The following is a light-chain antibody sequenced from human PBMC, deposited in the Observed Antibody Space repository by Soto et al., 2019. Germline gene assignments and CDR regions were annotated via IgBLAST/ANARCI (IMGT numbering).Light chain of an antibody. CDR3: QQYYSTLYT. CDR2: WAS. CDR1: QSVLYSSNNKNY. Sequence: DIVMTPSPDSLAVSLGERATINCKSSQSVLYSSNNKNYLAWYQQKPGQPPKLLIYWASTRESVFPDRFSGSGSVTEFTLTISSLQAEDVAVYYCQQYYSTLYTFGHGNKLEIK. V-gene: IGKV4-1*01. J-gene: IGKJ2*01.